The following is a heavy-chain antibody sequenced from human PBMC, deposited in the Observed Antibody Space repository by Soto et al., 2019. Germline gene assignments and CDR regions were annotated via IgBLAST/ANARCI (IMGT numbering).Heavy chain of an antibody. D-gene: IGHD7-27*01. J-gene: IGHJ5*02. V-gene: IGHV4-59*12. CDR3: ARGANWRLDL. Sequence: SETLSLTCTVSGGSISSYYWSWIRQPPGKGLEWIGEIHLGGTTNYNPSLKSRVTISVDKSKNQFSLILNSVTAADTAIYYCARGANWRLDLRGQGILVTV. CDR2: IHLGGTT. CDR1: GGSISSYY.